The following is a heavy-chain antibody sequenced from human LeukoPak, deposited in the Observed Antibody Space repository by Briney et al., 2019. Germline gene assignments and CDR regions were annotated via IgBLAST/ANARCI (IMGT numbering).Heavy chain of an antibody. CDR3: ARGSTSWYYFDY. J-gene: IGHJ4*02. CDR2: ISYDGSNK. D-gene: IGHD2-2*01. CDR1: GFTFSSYG. Sequence: GGSLRLSCAASGFTFSSYGMHCVRQAPGKGLEWVAVISYDGSNKYYADSVKGRFTISRDNAKNSVFLQMSSLRAEDTAVYYCARGSTSWYYFDYWGQGSLVTVSS. V-gene: IGHV3-30*03.